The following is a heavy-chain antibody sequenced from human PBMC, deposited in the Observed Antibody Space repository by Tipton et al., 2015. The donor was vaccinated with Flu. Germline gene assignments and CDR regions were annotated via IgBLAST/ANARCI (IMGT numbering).Heavy chain of an antibody. J-gene: IGHJ6*02. CDR3: ATTMTRGGHEDFWGYYCYGMDV. CDR2: IYPAGGGI. Sequence: QVQLVQSGAEVKTPGASVKVSCKASGYTFTSYNMHWVRQAPGQGLEWMGIIYPAGGGISYAQKFRDRVIMTRDRSTDTVHMELSSLRSDDTAVYYCATTMTRGGHEDFWGYYCYGMDVWGQGTTITVSS. V-gene: IGHV1-46*01. D-gene: IGHD3-16*01. CDR1: GYTFTSYN.